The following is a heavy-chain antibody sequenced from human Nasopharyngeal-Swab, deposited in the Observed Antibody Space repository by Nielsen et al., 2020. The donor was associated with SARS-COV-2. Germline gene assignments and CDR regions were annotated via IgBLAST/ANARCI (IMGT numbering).Heavy chain of an antibody. J-gene: IGHJ5*02. V-gene: IGHV2-26*01. CDR2: IFSNDEK. D-gene: IGHD2-15*01. CDR3: ARIYCSGGSCYREPHWFDP. Sequence: RQAPGKALEWLAHIFSNDEKSYSTSLKSRLTISKDTSKSQVVLTMTNVDPVDTATYYCARIYCSGGSCYREPHWFDPWGQGTLVTVSS.